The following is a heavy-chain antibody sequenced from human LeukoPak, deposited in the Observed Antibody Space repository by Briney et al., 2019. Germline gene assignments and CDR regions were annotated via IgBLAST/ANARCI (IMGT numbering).Heavy chain of an antibody. V-gene: IGHV4-61*01. CDR2: ISHTEST. Sequence: SETLSLTCTASGGSVFSGSHYWSWIRQPPGKGLEWIGYISHTESTNYNPSLKSRVTMLIDTSKNQFSLKLSSVTAADTAMYYCARVEYQLLGRYYYYGLDVWGQGTTVTVSS. D-gene: IGHD2-2*01. CDR1: GGSVFSGSHY. J-gene: IGHJ6*02. CDR3: ARVEYQLLGRYYYYGLDV.